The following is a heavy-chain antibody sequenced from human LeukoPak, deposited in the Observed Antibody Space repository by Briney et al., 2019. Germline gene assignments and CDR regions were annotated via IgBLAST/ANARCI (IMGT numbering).Heavy chain of an antibody. J-gene: IGHJ6*02. CDR2: INPDSGGT. CDR3: VSLGATTVYYYGMDV. V-gene: IGHV1-2*02. Sequence: GASVKVSCKASGYTFTAYYMHWVRQAPGQGLEWMGWINPDSGGTDYAQKFQGRVAMTRDTSITTVYMDLSRLTSDDTAVYYCVSLGATTVYYYGMDVWGQGTTVTVSS. D-gene: IGHD1-26*01. CDR1: GYTFTAYY.